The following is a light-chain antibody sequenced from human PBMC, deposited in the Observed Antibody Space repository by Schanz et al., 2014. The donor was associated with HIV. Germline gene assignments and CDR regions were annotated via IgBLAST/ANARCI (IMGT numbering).Light chain of an antibody. CDR3: CSYAGSSTSYVV. J-gene: IGLJ2*01. Sequence: QSALTQPPSASGSPGQSVTISCTGTSSDVGAYNYVSWYQQHPGKAPKLMIYEVSKRPSGVPDRFSGSKSGSTASLTVSGLQAEDEADYYCCSYAGSSTSYVVFGGGTKLTVL. CDR2: EVS. V-gene: IGLV2-8*01. CDR1: SSDVGAYNY.